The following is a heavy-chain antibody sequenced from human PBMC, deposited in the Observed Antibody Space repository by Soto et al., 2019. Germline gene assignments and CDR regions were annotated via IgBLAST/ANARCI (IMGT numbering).Heavy chain of an antibody. D-gene: IGHD5-12*01. Sequence: SETLSLTCAVYGGSFSGYYWSWIRQPPGKGLEWIGEINHSGSTNYNPSLKSRVTISVDTSKNQFSLKLSSVTAADTAVYYCARYGATTVFDYWGQGTLVTVSS. CDR2: INHSGST. J-gene: IGHJ4*02. CDR1: GGSFSGYY. CDR3: ARYGATTVFDY. V-gene: IGHV4-34*01.